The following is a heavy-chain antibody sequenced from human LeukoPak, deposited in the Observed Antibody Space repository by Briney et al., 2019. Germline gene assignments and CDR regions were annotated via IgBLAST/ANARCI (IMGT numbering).Heavy chain of an antibody. CDR1: GYTFTSYG. J-gene: IGHJ4*02. CDR3: AIGYCSSTSCLLGY. Sequence: GASVKVSCKASGYTFTSYGISWVRQAPGQGLEWMGWISAYNGNTNYAQKLQGRVTMTTDTSTSTAYMELRSLRSDDTAVYYCAIGYCSSTSCLLGYWGQGTLVTVSS. CDR2: ISAYNGNT. D-gene: IGHD2-2*01. V-gene: IGHV1-18*01.